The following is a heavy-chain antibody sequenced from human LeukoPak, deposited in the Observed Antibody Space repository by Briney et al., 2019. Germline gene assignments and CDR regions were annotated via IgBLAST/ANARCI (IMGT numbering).Heavy chain of an antibody. D-gene: IGHD6-19*01. CDR2: IKEDGGDQ. CDR1: GFTFSGYR. J-gene: IGHJ2*01. Sequence: GGSLRLSCEASGFTFSGYRMTWVRQAPGKGLEWVANIKEDGGDQYYVDSVKGRFTISRDNAKNSLYLQMNSLRAEDTAVYYCARDPPAGQWLAPGLVDWYFDLWGRGTLVTVSS. V-gene: IGHV3-7*01. CDR3: ARDPPAGQWLAPGLVDWYFDL.